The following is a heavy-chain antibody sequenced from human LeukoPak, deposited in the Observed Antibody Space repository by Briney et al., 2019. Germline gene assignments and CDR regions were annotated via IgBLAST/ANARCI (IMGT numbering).Heavy chain of an antibody. CDR3: ARTYLRYDSTSPATLQFYYGLDV. D-gene: IGHD6-13*01. Sequence: GGSLRLSCAASGFTFSSYAMSWVRQAPGKGLEWVAVIWYDGSNKYYADSVKGRFTISRDNSKNTLYLQMNSLRAEDTAVYYCARTYLRYDSTSPATLQFYYGLDVWGQGTTVIVSS. J-gene: IGHJ6*02. CDR1: GFTFSSYA. V-gene: IGHV3-33*08. CDR2: IWYDGSNK.